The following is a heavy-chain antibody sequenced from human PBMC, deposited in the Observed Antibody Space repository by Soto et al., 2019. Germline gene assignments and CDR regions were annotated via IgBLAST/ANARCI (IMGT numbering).Heavy chain of an antibody. Sequence: EVQLVESGGGLVKPGGSLRLSCAASGFTFSNAWMSWVRQAPGKGLEWVGRIKSKTDGGTTDYATPVKGRFTIKRADSNTALNLHMNQLKTADTAVYYCTTAPPGWLRHNLIHYVGQGTLVTVSS. CDR1: GFTFSNAW. J-gene: IGHJ4*02. CDR2: IKSKTDGGTT. D-gene: IGHD5-12*01. V-gene: IGHV3-15*01. CDR3: TTAPPGWLRHNLIHY.